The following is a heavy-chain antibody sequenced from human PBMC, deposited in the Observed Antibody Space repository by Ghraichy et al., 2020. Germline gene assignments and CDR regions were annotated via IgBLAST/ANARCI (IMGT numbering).Heavy chain of an antibody. V-gene: IGHV4-39*02. CDR3: ARLKPSDFWSSYSGWFDP. D-gene: IGHD3-3*01. CDR1: GDSISSRSHY. CDR2: IYYSGSP. Sequence: SQTLSLTCTVSGDSISSRSHYWGWIRQSPGKGLEWIGHIYYSGSPYYSPSLKSRVTISVDTSKNHFSLQLNSVTAADTAIYYCARLKPSDFWSSYSGWFDPWGQGTLVTVSS. J-gene: IGHJ5*02.